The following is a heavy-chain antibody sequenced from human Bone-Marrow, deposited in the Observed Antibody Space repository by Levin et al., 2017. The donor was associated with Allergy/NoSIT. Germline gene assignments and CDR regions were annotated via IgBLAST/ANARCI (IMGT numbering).Heavy chain of an antibody. D-gene: IGHD2-21*02. Sequence: SQTLSLTCTVSGGSISSSSYYWGWIRQPPGKGLEWIGSIYYSGSTYYNPSLKSRVTISVDTSKNQFSLKLSSVTAADTAVYYCARQRISGFYCGGDCYPDYWGQGTLLTVSS. J-gene: IGHJ4*02. CDR2: IYYSGST. CDR1: GGSISSSSYY. CDR3: ARQRISGFYCGGDCYPDY. V-gene: IGHV4-39*01.